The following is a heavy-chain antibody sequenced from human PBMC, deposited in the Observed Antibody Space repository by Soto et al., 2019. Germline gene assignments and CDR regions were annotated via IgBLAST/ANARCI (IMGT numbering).Heavy chain of an antibody. CDR2: ISGSGGST. V-gene: IGHV3-23*01. CDR1: GFTFSTYA. D-gene: IGHD2-21*02. CDR3: AKGQPATVTYFDS. J-gene: IGHJ4*02. Sequence: EVQLLESGGGLVQPGGSLRLSCAASGFTFSTYAMSWVRQAPGKGLEWVSGISGSGGSTYYADSVKGRFTISRDKSKSMVYLQMNVLRAEDTAIYYCAKGQPATVTYFDSWGQGTLVTVSS.